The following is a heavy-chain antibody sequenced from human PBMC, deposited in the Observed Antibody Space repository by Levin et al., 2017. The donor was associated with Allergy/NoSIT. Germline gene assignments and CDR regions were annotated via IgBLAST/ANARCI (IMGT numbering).Heavy chain of an antibody. CDR1: SGSISGSISY. J-gene: IGHJ3*02. V-gene: IGHV4-61*02. Sequence: SQTLSLTCTVSSGSISGSISYWNWIRQPAGKGLEWIGRIYTGGTTTYNPSLKSRVSISVDTSKSQFTLNLSSVTAADTAVYYCASVVSLVRGWGAFDIWGQGTVVTVSS. CDR2: IYTGGTT. D-gene: IGHD3-10*01. CDR3: ASVVSLVRGWGAFDI.